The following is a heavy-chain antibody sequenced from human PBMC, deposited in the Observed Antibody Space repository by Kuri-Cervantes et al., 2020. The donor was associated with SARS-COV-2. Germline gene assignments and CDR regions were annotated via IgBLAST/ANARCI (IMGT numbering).Heavy chain of an antibody. Sequence: GGSLRLSCVVSGFTFSSYAMHWVRQAPGKGLEWVASISYDGTNKYYAESVKGRSTVSRDNSKNTLFVQMDTLSAGDTAVYRCARLGPFDYWGQGTLVTVSS. J-gene: IGHJ4*02. CDR2: ISYDGTNK. CDR3: ARLGPFDY. CDR1: GFTFSSYA. D-gene: IGHD3-16*01. V-gene: IGHV3-30*03.